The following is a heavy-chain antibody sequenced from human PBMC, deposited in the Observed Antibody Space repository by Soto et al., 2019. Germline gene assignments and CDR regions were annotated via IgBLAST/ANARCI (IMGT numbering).Heavy chain of an antibody. Sequence: EVQLVESGGGLVQPGGSLRLSCAASGFTLSSYWMHWARQAPGKGLLWVSRISSDGSSTNYADSVKGRFTISRDNAKNTLHLQMDSLRVEDTAVYYCARVPHCSSSSCYSYFDNWGQGTLVTVSS. CDR1: GFTLSSYW. CDR2: ISSDGSST. CDR3: ARVPHCSSSSCYSYFDN. J-gene: IGHJ4*02. V-gene: IGHV3-74*01. D-gene: IGHD2-2*02.